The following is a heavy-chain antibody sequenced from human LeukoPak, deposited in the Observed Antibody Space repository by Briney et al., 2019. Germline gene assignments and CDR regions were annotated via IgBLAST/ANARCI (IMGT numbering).Heavy chain of an antibody. D-gene: IGHD6-19*01. V-gene: IGHV3-23*01. CDR2: ISGSGGST. CDR3: AKSSLEWLVAPDFDY. Sequence: EGSLRLSCAASGFTFSSYAMSWVRQAPGKGLEWVSAISGSGGSTYYADSVKGRFTISRDNSKNTLYLQMNSLRAEDTAVYYYAKSSLEWLVAPDFDYWGQGTLVTVSS. CDR1: GFTFSSYA. J-gene: IGHJ4*02.